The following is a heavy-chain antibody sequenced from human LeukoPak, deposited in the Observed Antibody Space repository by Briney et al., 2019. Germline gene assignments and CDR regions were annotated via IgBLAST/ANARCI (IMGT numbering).Heavy chain of an antibody. V-gene: IGHV3-13*01. Sequence: PGGSLRLSCAASGFTFIDYDMHWVRQVIGKGLEWVSAIGIRGDTHYSGSVKGRFTISRENAESSLYLQMNSLGAEDTAVYYCARGGMQASGIDEFDYWGQRTLVTVSS. D-gene: IGHD1-26*01. J-gene: IGHJ4*02. CDR3: ARGGMQASGIDEFDY. CDR1: GFTFIDYD. CDR2: IGIRGDT.